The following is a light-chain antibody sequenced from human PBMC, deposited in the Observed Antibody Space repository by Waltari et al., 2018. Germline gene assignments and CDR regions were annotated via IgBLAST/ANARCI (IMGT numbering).Light chain of an antibody. CDR2: EVS. Sequence: QSALTQPASVSGSPGQSITISCTGTSSDVGGYKYVSWYQQHPGKAPKLMIYEVSNRPSGVSNLCSGYKSGNTASLTISGLQAEDEADYYCSSYTTNSPYVFGTGTKVTVL. CDR1: SSDVGGYKY. CDR3: SSYTTNSPYV. J-gene: IGLJ1*01. V-gene: IGLV2-14*01.